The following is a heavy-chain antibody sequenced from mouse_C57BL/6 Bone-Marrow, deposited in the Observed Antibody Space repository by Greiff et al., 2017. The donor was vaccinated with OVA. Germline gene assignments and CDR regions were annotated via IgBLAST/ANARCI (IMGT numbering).Heavy chain of an antibody. CDR3: TREWDYDGSSYAMDY. V-gene: IGHV5-9-1*02. D-gene: IGHD1-1*01. Sequence: EVKLVESGEGLVKPGGSLKLSCAASGFTFSSYAMSWVRQTPEKRLEWVAYISSGGDYIYYADTVKGRFTISRDNARNTLYLQMSSLKSEDTAMYYWTREWDYDGSSYAMDYWGQGTSGTVSS. J-gene: IGHJ4*01. CDR2: ISSGGDYI. CDR1: GFTFSSYA.